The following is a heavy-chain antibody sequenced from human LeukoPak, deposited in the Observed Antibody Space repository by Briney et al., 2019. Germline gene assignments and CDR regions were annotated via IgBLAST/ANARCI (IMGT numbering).Heavy chain of an antibody. J-gene: IGHJ5*02. D-gene: IGHD2-2*01. Sequence: SQTLSLTCTVSGRSISSGGYYWSWIRQHPGKGLEWIGYIYYSGSTYYNPSLKSRVTISVDTSKNQFSLKLSSVTAADTAVYYCARAAGYQLLSWWFDPWGQGTLVTVSS. V-gene: IGHV4-31*03. CDR3: ARAAGYQLLSWWFDP. CDR1: GRSISSGGYY. CDR2: IYYSGST.